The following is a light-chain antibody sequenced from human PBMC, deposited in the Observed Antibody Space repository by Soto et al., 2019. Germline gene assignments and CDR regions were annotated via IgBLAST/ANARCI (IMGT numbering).Light chain of an antibody. CDR1: QGISTY. CDR2: AAS. CDR3: QNYNGAPWT. Sequence: DIQMTQSPSSLSASVGDRVTITCRASQGISTYLVWYQQKPGTVPKLLIYAASTLQSGVPSWFSGSGSGTDFTLTISSLQPEDVATYYCQNYNGAPWTFGQGTKVEIK. J-gene: IGKJ1*01. V-gene: IGKV1-27*01.